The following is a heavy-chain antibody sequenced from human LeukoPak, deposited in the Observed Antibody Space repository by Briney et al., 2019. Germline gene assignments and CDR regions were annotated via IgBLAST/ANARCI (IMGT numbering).Heavy chain of an antibody. Sequence: SVKVSWKASGGTFSSYAISWVRQAPEQGLEWMGGIIPIFGTANYAQKFQGRVTITADESTSTAYMELSSLRSEDTAVYYCARCLGGSCYLFDYWGQGTLVTVSS. CDR3: ARCLGGSCYLFDY. J-gene: IGHJ4*02. V-gene: IGHV1-69*13. CDR2: IIPIFGTA. D-gene: IGHD2-15*01. CDR1: GGTFSSYA.